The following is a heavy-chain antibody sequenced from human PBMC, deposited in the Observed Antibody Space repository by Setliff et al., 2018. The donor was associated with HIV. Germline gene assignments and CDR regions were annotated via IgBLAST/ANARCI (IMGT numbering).Heavy chain of an antibody. CDR2: INHRGST. J-gene: IGHJ3*01. Sequence: PSETLSLTCAVFGGSFTDIGGSFTDYYWIWIRQPPGKGLEWIGEINHRGSTHYNPSLKSRFTITVDTSTNQFSLKVNSGTAADTAVYYCESRAGGDFWGQGTMVTVSS. CDR3: ESRAGGDF. CDR1: GGSFTDIGGSFTDYY. V-gene: IGHV4-34*01. D-gene: IGHD3-10*01.